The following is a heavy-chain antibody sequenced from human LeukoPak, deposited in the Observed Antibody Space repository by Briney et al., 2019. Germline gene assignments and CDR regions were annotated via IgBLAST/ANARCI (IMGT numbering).Heavy chain of an antibody. V-gene: IGHV4-59*08. J-gene: IGHJ4*02. CDR2: IYYSGST. CDR1: GGSISSYY. D-gene: IGHD4-17*01. Sequence: SETLSLTCTVSGGSISSYYWSWIRQPPGKGLEWIGYIYYSGSTNYNPSLKSRVTISVDTSKNQFSLKLSSVTAADTAVYYCARGDYFKEVFAYWGQGPLVTVSS. CDR3: ARGDYFKEVFAY.